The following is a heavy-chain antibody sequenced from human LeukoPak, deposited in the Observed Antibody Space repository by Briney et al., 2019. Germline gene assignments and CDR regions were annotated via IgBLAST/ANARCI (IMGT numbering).Heavy chain of an antibody. CDR3: TRDRDSSGYYPYYYYYMDV. D-gene: IGHD3-22*01. CDR1: GGSISSYY. CDR2: IYTSGST. Sequence: PSETLSLTCTVSGGSISSYYWSWIRQPAGKGLEWIGRIYTSGSTNYNPSLKSRVTMSVDTSKNQFSLKLSSVTAADTAVYYCTRDRDSSGYYPYYYYYMDVWGKGTTVTISS. V-gene: IGHV4-4*07. J-gene: IGHJ6*03.